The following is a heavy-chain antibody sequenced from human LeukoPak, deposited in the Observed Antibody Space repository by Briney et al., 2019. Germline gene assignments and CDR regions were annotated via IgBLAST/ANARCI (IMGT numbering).Heavy chain of an antibody. V-gene: IGHV1-46*01. Sequence: ASVKVSCKASGYTLTSYYLHWVRQAPGQGLEWLGIINPTIGTTNYAQKFQGRVTMTRDMSTSTFYMEVSSLRSEDTAVYYCARDPNDGHNGNFDYWGQGTLVTVSS. CDR3: ARDPNDGHNGNFDY. D-gene: IGHD5-24*01. J-gene: IGHJ4*02. CDR2: INPTIGTT. CDR1: GYTLTSYY.